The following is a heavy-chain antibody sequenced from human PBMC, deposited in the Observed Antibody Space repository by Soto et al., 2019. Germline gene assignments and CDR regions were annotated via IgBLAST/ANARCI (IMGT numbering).Heavy chain of an antibody. CDR3: ARIYGDYPADAFDI. CDR2: IYYSGST. D-gene: IGHD4-17*01. V-gene: IGHV4-39*01. J-gene: IGHJ3*02. Sequence: PSETLSLTCTVSGGSISSGGYYWSWIRQHPGKGLEWIGSIYYSGSTYYNPSLKSRVTISVDTSKNQFSLKLSSVTAADTAVYYCARIYGDYPADAFDIWGQGTMVTVSS. CDR1: GGSISSGGYY.